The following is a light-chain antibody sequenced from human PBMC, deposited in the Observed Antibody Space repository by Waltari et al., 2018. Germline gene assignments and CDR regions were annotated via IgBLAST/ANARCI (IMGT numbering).Light chain of an antibody. Sequence: DFHMTQSPSSLCASVGDRDTITCRASQYISTYLKWYQQKPEKGPKPLIYDASTLQSWVPSRFSGRGSGTDFTFTISSLQLEDFATYYCQQSYDVPRTFGQGTKVEVK. CDR2: DAS. V-gene: IGKV1-39*01. CDR3: QQSYDVPRT. CDR1: QYISTY. J-gene: IGKJ1*01.